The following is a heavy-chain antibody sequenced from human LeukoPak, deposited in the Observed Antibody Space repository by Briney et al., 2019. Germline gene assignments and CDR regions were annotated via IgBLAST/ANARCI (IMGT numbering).Heavy chain of an antibody. D-gene: IGHD6-19*01. CDR2: IYYSGST. V-gene: IGHV4-59*01. J-gene: IGHJ4*02. CDR3: ARGGYSSGWSPFDY. Sequence: SETLSLTCTVSGGSISSYYWSWIRQPPGKGLEWIGYIYYSGSTNYNPSLKSRVTISVDTSKNQFSLKLSSVTAADTAVYYCARGGYSSGWSPFDYWGQGTLVTVSS. CDR1: GGSISSYY.